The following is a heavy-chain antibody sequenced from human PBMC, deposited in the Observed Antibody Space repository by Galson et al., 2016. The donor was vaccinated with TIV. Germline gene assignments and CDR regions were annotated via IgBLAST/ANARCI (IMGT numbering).Heavy chain of an antibody. CDR2: IYWDDDK. CDR3: THLPNMFYYGMAV. D-gene: IGHD3-10*02. V-gene: IGHV2-5*02. CDR1: GFSLSTTKVG. Sequence: PALVKPTQTLTLTCTFSGFSLSTTKVGVAWVRQPLGEALEWLALIYWDDDKRYSPSLRSRLAISKDTSKNQVVLIMTNMDPVDTATYYCTHLPNMFYYGMAVWGQGTTVTVSS. J-gene: IGHJ6*02.